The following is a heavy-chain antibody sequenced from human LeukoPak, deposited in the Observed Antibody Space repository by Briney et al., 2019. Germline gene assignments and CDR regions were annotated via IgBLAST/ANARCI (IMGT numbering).Heavy chain of an antibody. J-gene: IGHJ3*02. CDR1: GFTFSSYS. D-gene: IGHD6-19*01. Sequence: GGSLRLSCAASGFTFSSYSMNWVRQAPGKGLEWVSSISSSSSYIYYADSVKGRFTISRDNAKNSLYLQMNSLRAEDTAVYYCARTRREEQWLVPDAFDIWGQGTMVTVSS. V-gene: IGHV3-21*01. CDR3: ARTRREEQWLVPDAFDI. CDR2: ISSSSSYI.